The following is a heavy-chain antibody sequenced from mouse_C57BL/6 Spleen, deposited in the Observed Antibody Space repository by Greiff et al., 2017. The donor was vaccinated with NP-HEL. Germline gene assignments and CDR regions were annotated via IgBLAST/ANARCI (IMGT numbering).Heavy chain of an antibody. Sequence: VQLQQSGPELVKPGASVKISCKASGYAFSSSWMNWVKQRPGKGLEWIGRIYPGDGDTNYNGKFKGKATLTADKSSSTAYMQLSSLTSEDSAVYFCARSGYYGSSGDYWGQGTTLTVSS. CDR1: GYAFSSSW. V-gene: IGHV1-82*01. J-gene: IGHJ2*01. D-gene: IGHD1-1*01. CDR2: IYPGDGDT. CDR3: ARSGYYGSSGDY.